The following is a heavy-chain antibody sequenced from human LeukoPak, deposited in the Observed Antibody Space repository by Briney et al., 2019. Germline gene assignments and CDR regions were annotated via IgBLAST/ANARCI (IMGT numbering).Heavy chain of an antibody. CDR3: AKGNSSWHEFDY. Sequence: PGGSLRLSCAASGFTFDDYAMHWVRQAPGEGLEWVSLISWDGGSTYYADSVKGRFSISRDHSKKPLYLHMNSLRAEDTALYYCAKGNSSWHEFDYWGEGTLVTVSS. D-gene: IGHD6-13*01. CDR1: GFTFDDYA. J-gene: IGHJ4*02. CDR2: ISWDGGST. V-gene: IGHV3-43D*03.